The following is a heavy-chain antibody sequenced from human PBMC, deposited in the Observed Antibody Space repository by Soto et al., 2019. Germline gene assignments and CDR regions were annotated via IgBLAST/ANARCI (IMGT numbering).Heavy chain of an antibody. CDR1: GGSVSSGSYY. J-gene: IGHJ4*02. D-gene: IGHD6-13*01. CDR3: ARVVPIAAAGFFDY. Sequence: PSETLSLTCTVSGGSVSSGSYYWSWIRQPPGKGLEWIGYIYYSGSTNYNPSLKSRVTISVDTSKNQFSLKLSSVTAADTAVYYCARVVPIAAAGFFDYWGQGTLVTVSS. CDR2: IYYSGST. V-gene: IGHV4-61*01.